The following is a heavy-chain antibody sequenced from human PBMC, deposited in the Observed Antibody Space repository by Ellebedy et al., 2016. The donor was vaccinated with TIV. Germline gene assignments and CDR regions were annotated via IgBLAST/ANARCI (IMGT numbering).Heavy chain of an antibody. D-gene: IGHD3-16*02. CDR2: MNPNSGNT. V-gene: IGHV1-8*01. J-gene: IGHJ3*02. CDR3: ARGADYDYVWGSYRFGEAFDI. CDR1: GYTFSSYD. Sequence: ASVKVSCKTSGYTFSSYDITWVRQVTGQGLEWMGWMNPNSGNTGYAQEFQGRVTMTRDTSTDTAYMELSSLTPEDTAVYYCARGADYDYVWGSYRFGEAFDIWGQGTMVTVSP.